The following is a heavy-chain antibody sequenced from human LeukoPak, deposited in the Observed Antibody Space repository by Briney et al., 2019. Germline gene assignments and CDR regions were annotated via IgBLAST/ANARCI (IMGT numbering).Heavy chain of an antibody. D-gene: IGHD2-2*01. CDR1: GGSISSGSYY. V-gene: IGHV4-61*02. CDR3: ARDQGYCSSTSCSRFDP. Sequence: SETLSLTCTVSGGSISSGSYYWSWIRQPAGKGLEWIGRIYTSGSTNYNPSLKSRVTISVGTSKNQFSLKLSSVTAADTAVYYCARDQGYCSSTSCSRFDPWGQGTLVTVSS. CDR2: IYTSGST. J-gene: IGHJ5*02.